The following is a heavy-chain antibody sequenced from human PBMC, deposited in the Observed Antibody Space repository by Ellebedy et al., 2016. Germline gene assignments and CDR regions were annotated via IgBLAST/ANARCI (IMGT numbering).Heavy chain of an antibody. CDR3: ARGLLLTRDILTGYYIPPPHDAFDI. D-gene: IGHD3-9*01. CDR1: GYTFTTYG. CDR2: INAGNGNT. J-gene: IGHJ3*02. V-gene: IGHV1-3*01. Sequence: ASVKVSCKASGYTFTTYGIYWVRQAPGQRLEWMGRINAGNGNTRYAQKFQGRVTMTRDTSTSTVYMELSSLRSEDTAVYYCARGLLLTRDILTGYYIPPPHDAFDIWGQGTMVTVSS.